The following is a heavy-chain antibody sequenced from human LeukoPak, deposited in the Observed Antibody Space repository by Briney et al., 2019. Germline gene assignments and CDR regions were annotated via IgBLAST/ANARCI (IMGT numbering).Heavy chain of an antibody. J-gene: IGHJ4*02. V-gene: IGHV3-48*04. CDR3: AGTWYYFDY. CDR2: IGRSGSPM. CDR1: GFNFKFSNYS. D-gene: IGHD6-13*01. Sequence: PGGSLRLSCAASGFNFKFSNYSMSWVRQAPGKGLEWVSYIGRSGSPMYYADSVQGRFTVSRDNARNTLYLQMNSLRAEDTAVYYCAGTWYYFDYWGQGALVTVSS.